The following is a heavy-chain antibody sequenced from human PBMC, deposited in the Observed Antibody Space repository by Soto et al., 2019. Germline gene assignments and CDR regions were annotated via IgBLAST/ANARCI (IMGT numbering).Heavy chain of an antibody. V-gene: IGHV4-31*03. D-gene: IGHD2-15*01. Sequence: TLSLTCTVSGGSISSGGYYWSWIRQHPGKGLEWIGYIYYSWSTYYNPSLKSRVTISVETSKNQFSLKLGSVTAADTAVYYCARDGDGCGSGGSCEPGGYYYYGMDVWGQGTTVTVSS. CDR3: ARDGDGCGSGGSCEPGGYYYYGMDV. CDR2: IYYSWST. CDR1: GGSISSGGYY. J-gene: IGHJ6*02.